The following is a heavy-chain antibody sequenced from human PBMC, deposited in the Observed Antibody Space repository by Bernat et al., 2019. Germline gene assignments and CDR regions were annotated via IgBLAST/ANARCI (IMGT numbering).Heavy chain of an antibody. J-gene: IGHJ4*02. Sequence: EVQLVESGGGLVQPGGSLRLSCAASGFTFSSYWMSWVRQAPGKGLEWVANIKQDGSEKYYVDSVKGRFTISRDNAKNSLYLQMNSLRAEDTAVYYCARVAHYYDSSGYPGPSHLFDYWGQGTLVTVSS. D-gene: IGHD3-22*01. CDR3: ARVAHYYDSSGYPGPSHLFDY. CDR1: GFTFSSYW. CDR2: IKQDGSEK. V-gene: IGHV3-7*04.